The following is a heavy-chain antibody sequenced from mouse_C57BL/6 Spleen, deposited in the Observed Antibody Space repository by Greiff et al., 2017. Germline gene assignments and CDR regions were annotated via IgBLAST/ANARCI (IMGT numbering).Heavy chain of an antibody. D-gene: IGHD4-1*01. J-gene: IGHJ1*03. V-gene: IGHV1-4*01. CDR1: GYTFTSYT. CDR2: INPSSGYT. CDR3: ARDWERDWYFDV. Sequence: QVQLQQSGAELARPGASVKMSCKASGYTFTSYTMHWVKQRPGQGLEWIGYINPSSGYTKYNQKFKDKATLTADKSSSTAYMQLSSLTSEDSAVYYCARDWERDWYFDVWGTGTTVTVSS.